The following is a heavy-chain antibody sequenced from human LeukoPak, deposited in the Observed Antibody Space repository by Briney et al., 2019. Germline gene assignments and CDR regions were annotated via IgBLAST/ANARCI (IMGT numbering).Heavy chain of an antibody. Sequence: LGESLKISCKGSGYSFTSYWIGWVRQMPGKGLEWMGIIYPGDSDTRYSPSFQGQVTISADKSISTAYLQWSSLKASDTAMYYCARLVVRGVSIKGYAFDIWGQGTMVAVSS. J-gene: IGHJ3*02. D-gene: IGHD3-10*01. CDR3: ARLVVRGVSIKGYAFDI. V-gene: IGHV5-51*01. CDR1: GYSFTSYW. CDR2: IYPGDSDT.